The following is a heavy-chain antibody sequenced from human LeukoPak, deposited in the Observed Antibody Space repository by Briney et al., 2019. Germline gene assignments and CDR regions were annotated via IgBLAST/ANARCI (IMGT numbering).Heavy chain of an antibody. CDR2: IYHSGST. V-gene: IGHV4-34*01. J-gene: IGHJ6*02. D-gene: IGHD2-15*01. Sequence: PSETLSLTCAVYGGSFSGYYWSWIRQPPGKGLEWIGSIYHSGSTYYNPSLKSRVTISVDTSKNQFSLKLSSVTAADTAVYYCAGDLNCSGGSCYAPGTEPMDVWGQGTTVTVSS. CDR3: AGDLNCSGGSCYAPGTEPMDV. CDR1: GGSFSGYY.